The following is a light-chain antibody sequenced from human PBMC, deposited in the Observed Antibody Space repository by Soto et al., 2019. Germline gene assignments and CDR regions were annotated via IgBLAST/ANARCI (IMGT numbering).Light chain of an antibody. Sequence: QSALTQPASVSGSPGQSITVSCTGTSSDIGGYNYVSWYQQYPGEAPKVIIYDVSDRPSGVSNRFSGSKSGNTASLTISGLQTEVEADYYCSSYTSSSTLVVFGTGTKLTVL. J-gene: IGLJ1*01. V-gene: IGLV2-14*03. CDR2: DVS. CDR3: SSYTSSSTLVV. CDR1: SSDIGGYNY.